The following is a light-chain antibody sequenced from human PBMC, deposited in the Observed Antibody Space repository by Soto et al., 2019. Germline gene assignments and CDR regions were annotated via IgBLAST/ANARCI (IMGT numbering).Light chain of an antibody. CDR2: TAS. Sequence: DIQMTQSPSSLSASVGARVTITCRASQSISSYLNWYQQKPGKAPKLMIHTASTLRSGVPSRFSGSGSGTDFTLTISSLQPEDVATYYCQQSYSTPYTFGQGTRLEIK. CDR1: QSISSY. CDR3: QQSYSTPYT. J-gene: IGKJ5*01. V-gene: IGKV1-39*01.